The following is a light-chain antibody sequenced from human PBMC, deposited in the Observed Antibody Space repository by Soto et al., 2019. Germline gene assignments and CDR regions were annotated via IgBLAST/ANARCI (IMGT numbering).Light chain of an antibody. CDR2: EVS. CDR1: SSDVGGYNY. CDR3: TSYTSTTTPV. J-gene: IGLJ2*01. Sequence: QSALTQPASVSGSPGQSITISCTGTSSDVGGYNYVSWYQQHPGKAPKVMIYEVSYRPSGVSDRFSGSKSGNTASLTISGLQADDEADYYCTSYTSTTTPVFGGGTKVTVL. V-gene: IGLV2-14*01.